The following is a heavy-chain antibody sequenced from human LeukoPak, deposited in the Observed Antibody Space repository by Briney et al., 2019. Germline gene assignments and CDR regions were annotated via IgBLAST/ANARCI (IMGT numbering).Heavy chain of an antibody. D-gene: IGHD4-17*01. Sequence: SETLSLTCTVSGGSISSSSYYWGWIRQPPGKGLEWIGSIYYSGSTYYNPSLKSRVTISVDTSKNQFSLKLSSVTAADTAVYYCARRNDGDPGIDYWGQGTLVTVSS. V-gene: IGHV4-39*01. CDR2: IYYSGST. CDR1: GGSISSSSYY. J-gene: IGHJ4*02. CDR3: ARRNDGDPGIDY.